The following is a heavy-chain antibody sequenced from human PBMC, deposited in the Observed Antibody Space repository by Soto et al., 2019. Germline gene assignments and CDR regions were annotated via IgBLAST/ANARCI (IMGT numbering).Heavy chain of an antibody. V-gene: IGHV4-31*03. Sequence: SETLSLTCTVSGGSISRGGYFWSWIRQHPGKGLEWIGYIYYSGSTYYNPSLKSRVTISVDTSKNQFSLKLSSVTAADTAVYYCARVPSTMFWFDPWGQGTLVTVSS. D-gene: IGHD3-10*02. CDR3: ARVPSTMFWFDP. CDR2: IYYSGST. CDR1: GGSISRGGYF. J-gene: IGHJ5*02.